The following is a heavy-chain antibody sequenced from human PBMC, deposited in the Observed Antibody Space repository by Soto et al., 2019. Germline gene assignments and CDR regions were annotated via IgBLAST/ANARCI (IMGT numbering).Heavy chain of an antibody. D-gene: IGHD3-3*01. Sequence: GASVKVSCKASGYTFTSYGISWVRQAPGQGLEWMGWISAYNGNTNYAQKLQGRVTMTTDTSTSTAYMELRSLRSDDTAVYYCARDQDDFWSGYPNYFDYWGQGTLVTVSS. CDR2: ISAYNGNT. CDR3: ARDQDDFWSGYPNYFDY. V-gene: IGHV1-18*01. J-gene: IGHJ4*02. CDR1: GYTFTSYG.